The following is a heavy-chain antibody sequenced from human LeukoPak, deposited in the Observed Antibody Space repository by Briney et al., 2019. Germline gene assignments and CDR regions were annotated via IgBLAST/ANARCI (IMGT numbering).Heavy chain of an antibody. CDR1: GGTFSSYA. D-gene: IGHD3-22*01. CDR2: IIPIFGTA. CDR3: AREQSSGYYRVGAFDI. V-gene: IGHV1-69*05. Sequence: GASVKVSCKASGGTFSSYAISWVRQAPGQGLELMGGIIPIFGTANYAQKFQGRVTITTDESTSTAYMELSSLRSEDTAVYYCAREQSSGYYRVGAFDIWGQGTMVTVSS. J-gene: IGHJ3*02.